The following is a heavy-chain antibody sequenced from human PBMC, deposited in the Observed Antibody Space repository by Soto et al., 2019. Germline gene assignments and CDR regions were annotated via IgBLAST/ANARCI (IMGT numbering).Heavy chain of an antibody. CDR3: ARVGYYDFWSGYPSDYYYGMDV. Sequence: PSETLSLTCPVSGGSISSSNWWSWVRQPPGKGLEWIGEIYHSGSTNYNPSLKSRVTISVDKSKNQFSLKLSSVTAADTAVYYCARVGYYDFWSGYPSDYYYGMDVWGQGTTVS. D-gene: IGHD3-3*01. V-gene: IGHV4-4*02. CDR2: IYHSGST. J-gene: IGHJ6*02. CDR1: GGSISSSNW.